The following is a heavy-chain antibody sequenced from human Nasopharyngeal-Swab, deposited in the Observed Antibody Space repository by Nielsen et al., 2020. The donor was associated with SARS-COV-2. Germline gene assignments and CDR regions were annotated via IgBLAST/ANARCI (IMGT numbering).Heavy chain of an antibody. CDR3: ARDLGDSSGYYLGWLRY. V-gene: IGHV4-31*03. J-gene: IGHJ4*02. Sequence: SETLSLTCTVSGGSISSGGYYWSWIRQHPGKGLEWIGYIYYSGSTYYNPSLKSRVTISVDTSKNQFSLKLSSVTAADTAVYYCARDLGDSSGYYLGWLRYWGQGTLVTVSS. CDR2: IYYSGST. CDR1: GGSISSGGYY. D-gene: IGHD3-22*01.